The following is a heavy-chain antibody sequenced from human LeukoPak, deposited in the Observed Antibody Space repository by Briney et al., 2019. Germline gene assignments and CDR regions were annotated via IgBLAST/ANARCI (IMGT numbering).Heavy chain of an antibody. J-gene: IGHJ4*02. CDR3: AEGSHFFYDNPGYSRDF. CDR2: IMKDGGEK. D-gene: IGHD2/OR15-2a*01. V-gene: IGHV3-7*01. Sequence: PGGSLRLSCGTSGFTFTNYWMSWVRQTPGRGLEWVASIMKDGGEKYYADFVRGRFSISRDNAKNSVYLQMDSLRVEDTAVYYFAEGSHFFYDNPGYSRDFGGRGSRDTVSS. CDR1: GFTFTNYW.